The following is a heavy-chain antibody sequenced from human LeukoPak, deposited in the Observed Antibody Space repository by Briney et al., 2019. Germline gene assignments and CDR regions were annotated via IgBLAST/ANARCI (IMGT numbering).Heavy chain of an antibody. CDR1: GSTFSDYE. Sequence: GGSLRLSCVGSGSTFSDYEMSWVRQAPGKGLEWVSYISNSAGAIYYADSVKGRFTISRDNAKNSLYLQMNSLRAEDTAFYYCARNYFGGDSYTDSWGQGTLVTVSS. CDR2: ISNSAGAI. D-gene: IGHD2-21*02. CDR3: ARNYFGGDSYTDS. V-gene: IGHV3-48*03. J-gene: IGHJ4*02.